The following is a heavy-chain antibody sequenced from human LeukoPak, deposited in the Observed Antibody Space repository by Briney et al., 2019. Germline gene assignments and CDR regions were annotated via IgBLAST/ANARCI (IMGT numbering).Heavy chain of an antibody. V-gene: IGHV3-33*01. CDR3: ARATNYGSGLTRNFDY. D-gene: IGHD3-10*01. CDR2: IWYDGSKR. Sequence: GRSLRLSCAASGFTFSSYGMHWVRQAPGKGLEWVAVIWYDGSKRYFADSVKCRFTISRDNAKNSLYLQMNSLRDEDTAVYYCARATNYGSGLTRNFDYWGQGTLVTVSS. J-gene: IGHJ4*02. CDR1: GFTFSSYG.